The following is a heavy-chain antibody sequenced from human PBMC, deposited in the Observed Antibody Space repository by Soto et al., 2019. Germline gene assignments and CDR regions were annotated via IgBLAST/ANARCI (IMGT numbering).Heavy chain of an antibody. J-gene: IGHJ5*02. CDR1: GGSISNNNYY. Sequence: SETLSLTCSVSGGSISNNNYYWGWIRQPPGKALEWIGSIYYSGSTYYNPSLKSRVTISVDTSRNQFSLKLNSVTAADTAVYYCARQGITMIVVVVTDNWFDPWGQGTLVTVPQ. CDR2: IYYSGST. CDR3: ARQGITMIVVVVTDNWFDP. D-gene: IGHD3-22*01. V-gene: IGHV4-39*01.